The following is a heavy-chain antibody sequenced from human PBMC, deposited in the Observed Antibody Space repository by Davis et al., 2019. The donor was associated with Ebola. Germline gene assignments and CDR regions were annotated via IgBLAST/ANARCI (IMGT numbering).Heavy chain of an antibody. D-gene: IGHD3-9*01. J-gene: IGHJ4*02. CDR1: GFTFSSYW. CDR2: ISWNSGSI. Sequence: SLKISCAASGFTFSSYWMSWVRQAPGKGLEWVSGISWNSGSIGYADSVKGRFTISRDNAKNSLYLQMNSLRAEDTALYYCAKVSTLRYFDDWGQGTLVTVSS. CDR3: AKVSTLRYFDD. V-gene: IGHV3-9*01.